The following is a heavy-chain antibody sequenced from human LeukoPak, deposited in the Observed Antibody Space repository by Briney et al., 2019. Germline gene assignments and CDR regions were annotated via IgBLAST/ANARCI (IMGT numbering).Heavy chain of an antibody. J-gene: IGHJ4*02. V-gene: IGHV3-33*01. D-gene: IGHD6-19*01. CDR3: ARDLMYSSGWFDY. CDR1: GFTFSGYG. Sequence: AGGSLRLSCAASGFTFSGYGMHWVRQSPGKGLEWVAVIWYDGSNQYYGDSVKGRFTISRDNPKNTLYLQMNSLRAEDTAVYYCARDLMYSSGWFDYWGQGTLVTVSS. CDR2: IWYDGSNQ.